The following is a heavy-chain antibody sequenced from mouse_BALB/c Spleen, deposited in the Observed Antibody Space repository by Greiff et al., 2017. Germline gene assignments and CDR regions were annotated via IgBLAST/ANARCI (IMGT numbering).Heavy chain of an antibody. CDR2: ISSGGST. D-gene: IGHD2-4*01. J-gene: IGHJ4*01. CDR1: GFTFSSYA. CDR3: ARAHMITLYAMDY. V-gene: IGHV5-6-5*01. Sequence: DVKLVESGGGLVKPGGSLKLSCAASGFTFSSYAMSWVRQTPEKRLEWVASISSGGSTYYPDSVKGRFTISRDNARNILYLQMSSLRSEDTAMYYCARAHMITLYAMDYWGQGTSVTVSS.